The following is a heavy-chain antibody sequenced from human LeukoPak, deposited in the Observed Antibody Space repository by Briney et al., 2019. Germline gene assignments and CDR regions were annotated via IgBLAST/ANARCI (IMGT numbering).Heavy chain of an antibody. D-gene: IGHD5-24*01. Sequence: SETLSLTCAVYGGSFSGYYWSWIRQPPGKGLEWIGEINHSGSTNYNPSLKSRVTISVDTSKNQFSLKLSSVTAADTAVYYCARKEMATTDWGQGTLVTVSS. J-gene: IGHJ4*02. CDR3: ARKEMATTD. CDR1: GGSFSGYY. CDR2: INHSGST. V-gene: IGHV4-34*01.